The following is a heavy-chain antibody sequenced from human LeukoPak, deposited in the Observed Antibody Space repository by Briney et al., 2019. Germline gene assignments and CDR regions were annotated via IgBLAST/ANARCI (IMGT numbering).Heavy chain of an antibody. CDR3: ARVTSNWSLDY. CDR2: MYYGGST. V-gene: IGHV4-39*07. D-gene: IGHD6-13*01. J-gene: IGHJ4*02. CDR1: GGSISSSSYY. Sequence: PSETLSLTCTISGGSISSSSYYWGWIRQPPGEGLEWIGSMYYGGSTYYNPSLESRVTISGDTSENQFSLKLSSVTAADRAVYYCARVTSNWSLDYWGQGTLVTVSS.